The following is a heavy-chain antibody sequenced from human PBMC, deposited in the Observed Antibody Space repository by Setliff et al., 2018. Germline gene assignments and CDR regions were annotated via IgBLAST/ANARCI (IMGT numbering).Heavy chain of an antibody. D-gene: IGHD3-3*01. CDR1: GHTFTSYF. CDR2: INPSGGYT. Sequence: ASVKVSCKASGHTFTSYFMQWVRQAPGQGLEWMGMINPSGGYTIYAQKFQGRVTMTRDTSTSTVYLELSSLRSEDTAVYYCARGPFLEWLLYYDYWGQGTLVTVSS. J-gene: IGHJ4*02. CDR3: ARGPFLEWLLYYDY. V-gene: IGHV1-46*01.